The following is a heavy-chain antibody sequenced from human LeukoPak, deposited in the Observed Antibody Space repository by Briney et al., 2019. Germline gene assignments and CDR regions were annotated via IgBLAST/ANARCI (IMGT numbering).Heavy chain of an antibody. CDR1: GFTFSSYA. Sequence: PGRSLRLSCAASGFTFSSYAMHWVRQAPGKGLEWGAVISYDGSNKYYADSVKARFTISRDNSKNTLYLQMNSLRAEDTAVYYCARGRVGSAMAALYIDYWGQGTLVIVSS. D-gene: IGHD5-18*01. V-gene: IGHV3-30*04. CDR3: ARGRVGSAMAALYIDY. CDR2: ISYDGSNK. J-gene: IGHJ4*02.